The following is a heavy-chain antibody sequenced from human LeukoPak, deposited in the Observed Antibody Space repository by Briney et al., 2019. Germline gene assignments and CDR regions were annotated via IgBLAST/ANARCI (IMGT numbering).Heavy chain of an antibody. CDR3: ARGRITMVRGVTRGNWFDP. V-gene: IGHV4-34*01. D-gene: IGHD3-10*01. J-gene: IGHJ5*02. Sequence: PSETLSLTCAVYGGSFSGYYWSWIRQPPGKGLEWIGEMNHSGSTNYNPSLESRVTISVATSKNQFSLKLSSVTAADTAVYYCARGRITMVRGVTRGNWFDPWGQGTLVTVSS. CDR2: MNHSGST. CDR1: GGSFSGYY.